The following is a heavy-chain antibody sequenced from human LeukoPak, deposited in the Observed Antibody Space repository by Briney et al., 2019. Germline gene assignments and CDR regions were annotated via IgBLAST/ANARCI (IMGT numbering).Heavy chain of an antibody. V-gene: IGHV3-30*02. CDR2: IRYDGSNK. CDR3: AKDGRRYDILTGYFIDY. D-gene: IGHD3-9*01. Sequence: PGGSLRLSCAASGFTFSSYGMHWVRQAPGKGLEWVAFIRYDGSNKYYADSVKGRFTISRDNSKNTLYLQMNSLRAEDTAVYYCAKDGRRYDILTGYFIDYWGQGTLVTVSS. J-gene: IGHJ4*02. CDR1: GFTFSSYG.